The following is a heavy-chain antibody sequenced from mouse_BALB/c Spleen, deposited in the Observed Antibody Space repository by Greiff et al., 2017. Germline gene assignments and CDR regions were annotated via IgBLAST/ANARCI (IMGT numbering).Heavy chain of an antibody. D-gene: IGHD1-1*01. J-gene: IGHJ3*01. Sequence: EVKLMESGGGLVQPGGSLKLSCAASGFTFSSYTMSWGRQTPEKRLEWVAYISNGGGSTYYPDTVKGRFTISRDNAKTTLYLQISILKSEDTAMYYCARHYYGSSPWFAYWGQGTLVTVSA. V-gene: IGHV5-12-2*01. CDR3: ARHYYGSSPWFAY. CDR2: ISNGGGST. CDR1: GFTFSSYT.